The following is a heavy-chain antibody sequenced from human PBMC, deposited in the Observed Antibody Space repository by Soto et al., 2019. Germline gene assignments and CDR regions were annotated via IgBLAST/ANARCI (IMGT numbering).Heavy chain of an antibody. CDR2: IKSKTEGGTT. V-gene: IGHV3-15*07. Sequence: GGSLRLSCAASGFTFSNAWMNWVRQAPGKGLEWVGRIKSKTEGGTTDYAAPVKGRFTISRDDSKNSLYLQMNRLKTEDTAVYYCTTVQVGYELGYYFDYWGQGTLVTVSS. J-gene: IGHJ4*02. CDR1: GFTFSNAW. D-gene: IGHD5-12*01. CDR3: TTVQVGYELGYYFDY.